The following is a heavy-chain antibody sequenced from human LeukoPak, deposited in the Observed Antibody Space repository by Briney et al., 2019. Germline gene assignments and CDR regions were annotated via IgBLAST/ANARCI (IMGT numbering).Heavy chain of an antibody. CDR2: VTTSGGST. D-gene: IGHD5-12*01. CDR1: GFTFSSYA. CDR3: AKANTGYENFDY. Sequence: GGSLRLSCAASGFTFSSYAMSWVRQAPGKGLEWVSTVTTSGGSTYSADSVKGRFTISRDNPKNTLYLQMNSLRAEDTAVYYCAKANTGYENFDYWGQGTLVTVSS. J-gene: IGHJ4*02. V-gene: IGHV3-23*01.